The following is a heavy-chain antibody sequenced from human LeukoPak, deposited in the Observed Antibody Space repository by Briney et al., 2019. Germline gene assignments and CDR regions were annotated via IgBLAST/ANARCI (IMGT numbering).Heavy chain of an antibody. J-gene: IGHJ4*02. D-gene: IGHD6-13*01. CDR1: GFTFSSYA. Sequence: GGSLRLSCAASGFTFSSYAMSWVRQAPGKGLEWVSAISGSGGSTYYANSVKGRFTISRDNSKNTLYLQMNSLRAEDTAVYYCAKEGRKVAAAGTVADYWGQGTLVTVSS. CDR2: ISGSGGST. V-gene: IGHV3-23*01. CDR3: AKEGRKVAAAGTVADY.